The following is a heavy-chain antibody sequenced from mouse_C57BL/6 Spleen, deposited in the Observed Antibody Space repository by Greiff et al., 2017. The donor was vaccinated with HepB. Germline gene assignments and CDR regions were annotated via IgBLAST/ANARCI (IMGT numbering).Heavy chain of an antibody. Sequence: EVKLMESGAELVKPGASVKLSCTASGFNIKDYYMHWVKQRTEQGLEWIGRIDPEDGETKYAPKFQGKATITADTSSNTAYLQLSSLTSEDTAVYYCARDTTVERDFDYWGQGTTLTVSS. CDR2: IDPEDGET. D-gene: IGHD1-1*01. J-gene: IGHJ2*01. CDR1: GFNIKDYY. CDR3: ARDTTVERDFDY. V-gene: IGHV14-2*01.